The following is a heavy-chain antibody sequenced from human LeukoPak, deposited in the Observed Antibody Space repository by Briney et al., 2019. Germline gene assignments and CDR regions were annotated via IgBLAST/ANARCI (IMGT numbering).Heavy chain of an antibody. D-gene: IGHD3-10*01. CDR1: GFTFSSYG. CDR2: ISYDGSHK. CDR3: AKRSDSGSHTFDY. J-gene: IGHJ4*02. V-gene: IGHV3-30*18. Sequence: GGSLRLSCAASGFTFSSYGMHWVRQAPGKGLEWVAVISYDGSHKHYGDSVKGRLTISRDNSKNTVYLQMSSLRTEDTAVYYCAKRSDSGSHTFDYWGQGTLVTVSS.